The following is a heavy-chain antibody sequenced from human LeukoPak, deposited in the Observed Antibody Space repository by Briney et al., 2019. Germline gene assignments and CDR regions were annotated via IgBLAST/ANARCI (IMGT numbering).Heavy chain of an antibody. CDR2: INPNNGGT. CDR3: ARSKSHGDYIN. CDR1: GYTFTDYY. D-gene: IGHD4-17*01. J-gene: IGHJ4*02. V-gene: IGHV1-2*02. Sequence: ASVKVSCKPSGYTFTDYYMHWVRQAPGQGLEWMGWINPNNGGTTYAQNFQGRVTMTRDTSISTAYMELSRLRSDDTAVYYCARSKSHGDYINWGQGTLVTVSS.